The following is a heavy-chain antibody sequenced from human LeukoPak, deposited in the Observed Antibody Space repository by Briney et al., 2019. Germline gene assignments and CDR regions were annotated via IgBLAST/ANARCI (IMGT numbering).Heavy chain of an antibody. CDR2: ISYDGSNK. Sequence: PGGSLRLSCAASGFTFSSYAMHWVRQAPGKGLEWVAVISYDGSNKYYADSVKGRFTISRDNSKNTLYLQMNSLRAEDTAVYYCAKVGIAVAGSSMYYFDYWGRGTLVTVSS. J-gene: IGHJ4*02. V-gene: IGHV3-30-3*01. CDR1: GFTFSSYA. CDR3: AKVGIAVAGSSMYYFDY. D-gene: IGHD6-19*01.